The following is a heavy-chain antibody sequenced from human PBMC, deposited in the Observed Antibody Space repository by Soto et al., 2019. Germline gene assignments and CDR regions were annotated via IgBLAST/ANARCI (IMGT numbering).Heavy chain of an antibody. CDR1: GGSLTGYF. Sequence: SETLSLTCGVHGGSLTGYFWNWIRQSPGKGLEWIGEINHGGTTTYNPSLKSRVTISLDTSKNQFSLRLSSVTAADTAVYYCARQGWDSSYYGDDFWGQGALVTVSS. V-gene: IGHV4-34*01. J-gene: IGHJ4*02. CDR2: INHGGTT. D-gene: IGHD3-22*01. CDR3: ARQGWDSSYYGDDF.